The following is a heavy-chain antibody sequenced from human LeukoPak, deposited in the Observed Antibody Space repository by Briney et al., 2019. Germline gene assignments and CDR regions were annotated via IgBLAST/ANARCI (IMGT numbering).Heavy chain of an antibody. CDR1: GGSISSYY. Sequence: PSETLSLNCTVSGGSISSYYWIWIRQPPGKGLEWIGYIYYTGSINYNPSLKSRVTISVDTSKNQFSLKLSSVTAADTAVYYCARGHIMGATRTFDPWGQGTLVTVSS. D-gene: IGHD1-26*01. J-gene: IGHJ5*02. V-gene: IGHV4-59*01. CDR3: ARGHIMGATRTFDP. CDR2: IYYTGSI.